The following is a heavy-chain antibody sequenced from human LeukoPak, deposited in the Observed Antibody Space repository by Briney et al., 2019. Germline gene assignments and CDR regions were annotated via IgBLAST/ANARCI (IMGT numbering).Heavy chain of an antibody. CDR1: GGSISSSNW. V-gene: IGHV4-4*02. CDR3: ARAHQTYPIDY. Sequence: SGTLSLTCAVSGGSISSSNWWNWVRQPPGKGLEWIGEIYHSGSTNYNPSLKSRVTISADKSKNQFSLKLSSVTAADTAVYYCARAHQTYPIDYWGQGTLVTVSS. CDR2: IYHSGST. J-gene: IGHJ4*02.